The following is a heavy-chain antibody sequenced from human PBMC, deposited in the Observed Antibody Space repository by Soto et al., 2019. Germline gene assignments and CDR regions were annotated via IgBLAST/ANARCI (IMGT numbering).Heavy chain of an antibody. V-gene: IGHV1-69*13. CDR3: AEGTNDYGDYRDTYYYYGMDV. CDR2: IIPIFGTA. D-gene: IGHD4-17*01. CDR1: GGTFSSYA. Sequence: SVKVSCKASGGTFSSYAISWVRQAPGQGLEWMGGIIPIFGTANYAQKFQGRVTITADESTSTAYMELGSRRSEDTAVYYCAEGTNDYGDYRDTYYYYGMDVWGQGTTVTVSS. J-gene: IGHJ6*02.